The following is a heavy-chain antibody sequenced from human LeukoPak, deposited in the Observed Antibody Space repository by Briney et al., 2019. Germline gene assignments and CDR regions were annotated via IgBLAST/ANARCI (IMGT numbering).Heavy chain of an antibody. CDR2: ISYDGSNK. J-gene: IGHJ4*02. D-gene: IGHD5-18*01. CDR3: AKDQRLEDIGMVFDS. CDR1: GFTFRNYG. V-gene: IGHV3-30*18. Sequence: GRSLRLSCAASGFTFRNYGMHWVRQAPGKGLEWVAVISYDGSNKNYADSVKGRFTISRDNSKNTLYLQMNRLRAEDTAVYYCAKDQRLEDIGMVFDSWGQGTLVTVSS.